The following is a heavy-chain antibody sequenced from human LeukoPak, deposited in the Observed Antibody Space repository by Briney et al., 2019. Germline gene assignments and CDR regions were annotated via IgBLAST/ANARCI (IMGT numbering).Heavy chain of an antibody. CDR1: GGSISSSTYS. D-gene: IGHD6-13*01. CDR2: IYYSGST. V-gene: IGHV4-39*07. Sequence: SETLSLTCTVSGGSISSSTYSWSWIRQPPGKGLEWIGSIYYSGSTYYNPSLKSRVTISVDTSKNQFSLKLSSVTAADTAVYYCARTDSSSWYGDYYYYMDVWGKGTTVTVSS. J-gene: IGHJ6*03. CDR3: ARTDSSSWYGDYYYYMDV.